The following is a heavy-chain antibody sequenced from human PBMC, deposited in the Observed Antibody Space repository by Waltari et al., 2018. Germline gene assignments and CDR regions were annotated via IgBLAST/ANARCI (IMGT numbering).Heavy chain of an antibody. V-gene: IGHV3-66*01. CDR2: IYNGGT. D-gene: IGHD4-17*01. J-gene: IGHJ4*02. Sequence: VQLVASGGGLVQPGGSLRLSCAASGLGFPTNSMNWVRQTPMKGLEWVSVIYNGGTYYADSVKGRFTISRDTSKNTVYLQMNSLRAEDTAVYYCATDWNADYIFDQWGQGTLVTISS. CDR1: GLGFPTNS. CDR3: ATDWNADYIFDQ.